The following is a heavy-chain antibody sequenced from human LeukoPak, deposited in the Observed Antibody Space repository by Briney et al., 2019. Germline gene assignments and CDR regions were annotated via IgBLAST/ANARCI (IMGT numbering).Heavy chain of an antibody. D-gene: IGHD3-10*01. CDR1: GYTXTGYY. CDR2: INPNSGGT. CDR3: ARDLGYYYGSGSYYGWFDP. Sequence: GASVKVSCKASGYTXTGYYMHGVRQAPGQGLEWMGWINPNSGGTNYAQKFQGRVTMTRDTSISTAYMELSRLRSDDTAVYYCARDLGYYYGSGSYYGWFDPWGQGTLVTVSS. J-gene: IGHJ5*02. V-gene: IGHV1-2*02.